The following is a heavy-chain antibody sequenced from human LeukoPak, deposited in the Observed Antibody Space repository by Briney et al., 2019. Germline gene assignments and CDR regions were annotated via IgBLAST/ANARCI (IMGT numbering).Heavy chain of an antibody. J-gene: IGHJ4*02. CDR2: IYTSGST. V-gene: IGHV4-61*02. CDR3: ARDLSAPLKYYYDSSGSYYFDY. Sequence: SQTLSLTCIVSGGSISSGSYYWSWIRQPAGKGLEWIGRIYTSGSTNHNPSLKSRVTISVDTSKNQFSLKLSSVTAADTAVYYCARDLSAPLKYYYDSSGSYYFDYWGQGTLVTVSS. CDR1: GGSISSGSYY. D-gene: IGHD3-22*01.